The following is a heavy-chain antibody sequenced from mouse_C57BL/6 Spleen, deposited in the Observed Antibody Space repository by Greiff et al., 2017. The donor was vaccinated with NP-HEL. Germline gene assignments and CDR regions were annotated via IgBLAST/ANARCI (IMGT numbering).Heavy chain of an antibody. CDR1: GYTFTSYG. CDR3: ARWYGYDRVGAMDY. V-gene: IGHV1-81*01. Sequence: QVQLQQSGAELARPGASVKLSCKASGYTFTSYGISWVKQRTGQGLEWIGEIYPRSGNTYYNEKLKGKATLTADKSSSTAYMELRSLTSEDSAVYFGARWYGYDRVGAMDYWGQGTSVTVSS. CDR2: IYPRSGNT. J-gene: IGHJ4*01. D-gene: IGHD2-2*01.